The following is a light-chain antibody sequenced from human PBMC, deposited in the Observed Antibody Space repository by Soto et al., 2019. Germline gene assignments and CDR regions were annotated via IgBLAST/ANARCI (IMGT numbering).Light chain of an antibody. J-gene: IGKJ1*01. Sequence: EIVLTQSPATLSLSPGERATLSCRASQSVSSYLAWYQQKPGQAPRLLIYDASNRATGIPARLSGSGSWTDFTLTISSLEPEDFAVYYCQQRSNWPPWTFGQGTKVEIK. CDR2: DAS. V-gene: IGKV3-11*01. CDR3: QQRSNWPPWT. CDR1: QSVSSY.